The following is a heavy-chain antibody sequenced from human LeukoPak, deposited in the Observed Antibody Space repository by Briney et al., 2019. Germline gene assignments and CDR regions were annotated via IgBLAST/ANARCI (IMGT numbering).Heavy chain of an antibody. CDR1: GGSISSGSYN. V-gene: IGHV4-61*02. J-gene: IGHJ4*02. Sequence: PSETLSLTCTVSGGSISSGSYNWSWIRQPAGKGLEWIGRIYTSGSTNYNPSLKSRVTISVDTSKNQFSLKLSSVTAADTAVYYCARSGRITMIFDYWGQGTLVTVSS. D-gene: IGHD3-22*01. CDR3: ARSGRITMIFDY. CDR2: IYTSGST.